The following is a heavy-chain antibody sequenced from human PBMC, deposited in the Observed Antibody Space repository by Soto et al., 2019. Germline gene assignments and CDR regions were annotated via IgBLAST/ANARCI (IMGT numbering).Heavy chain of an antibody. CDR1: GFTFSSYS. CDR3: AREGGLVAMAHFDY. V-gene: IGHV3-21*01. CDR2: ISSSSSYI. D-gene: IGHD5-12*01. Sequence: EVQLVESGGGLVKPGGSLRLSCAASGFTFSSYSMNWVRQAPGKGLEWVSSISSSSSYIYYADSVKGRFTISRDNAKNSLYLQMNSLSAEDTAVYYCAREGGLVAMAHFDYGGQGTLVTVSS. J-gene: IGHJ4*02.